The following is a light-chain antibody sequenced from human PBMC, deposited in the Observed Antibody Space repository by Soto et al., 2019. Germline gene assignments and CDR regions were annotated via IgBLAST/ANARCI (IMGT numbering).Light chain of an antibody. Sequence: EIVLPQSPGTLSLSPGERATFSCRTSQTINTEFLTWYQQRPGLAPRLLIHGTSNRATGIPDRFSGSGSGTYFTLTISGLEPEDLAVYYCQRYGNSPLYAFGQGTKVE. J-gene: IGKJ2*01. CDR1: QTINTEF. CDR3: QRYGNSPLYA. V-gene: IGKV3-20*01. CDR2: GTS.